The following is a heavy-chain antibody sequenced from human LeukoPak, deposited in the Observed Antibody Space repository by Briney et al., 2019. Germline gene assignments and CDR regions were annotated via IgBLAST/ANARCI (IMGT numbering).Heavy chain of an antibody. Sequence: ASVKVSCKASGYTLTSYGVSWVRQAPGQGLEYVGWITAYNGNTNYAQKLQGRVTMTTDTSTSTAYMELRSLKSDDTAVYYCARDGPRGYFQHWGQGTLVTVSS. CDR1: GYTLTSYG. J-gene: IGHJ1*01. CDR2: ITAYNGNT. D-gene: IGHD3-16*01. CDR3: ARDGPRGYFQH. V-gene: IGHV1-18*01.